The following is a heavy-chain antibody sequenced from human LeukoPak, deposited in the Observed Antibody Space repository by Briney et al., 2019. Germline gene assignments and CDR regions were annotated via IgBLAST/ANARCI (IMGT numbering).Heavy chain of an antibody. CDR3: ARPTVVTGGDRDY. V-gene: IGHV4-34*01. CDR1: GGSFSGYY. J-gene: IGHJ4*02. Sequence: SETLSLTCAVYGGSFSGYYWSWIRQPPGKGLEWIGEINHSGSTNYNPSLKSRVTISVDTSKNQFSLKLSSVTAADTAVYYCARPTVVTGGDRDYWGQGTLVTVSS. CDR2: INHSGST. D-gene: IGHD4-23*01.